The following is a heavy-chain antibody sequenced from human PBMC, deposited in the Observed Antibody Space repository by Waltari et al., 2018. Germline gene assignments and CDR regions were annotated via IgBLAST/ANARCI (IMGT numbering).Heavy chain of an antibody. CDR1: CFTVRSNY. J-gene: IGHJ4*02. Sequence: EVQLVESGGGLIQPGVSLILSCAASCFTVRSNYIRWGRQAPGKGLEWVSVIYSGGSKYYADSVKGRFTISRDNSKNTLYLQMNSLRAEDTAVYYWARGWGGPDYFDYWGQGTLVTVSS. V-gene: IGHV3-53*01. D-gene: IGHD3-16*01. CDR3: ARGWGGPDYFDY. CDR2: IYSGGSK.